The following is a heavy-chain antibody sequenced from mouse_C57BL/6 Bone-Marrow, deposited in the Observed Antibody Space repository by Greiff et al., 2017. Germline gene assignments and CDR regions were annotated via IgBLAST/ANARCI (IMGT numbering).Heavy chain of an antibody. CDR2: IDPSDSYT. V-gene: IGHV1-50*01. CDR1: GYTFTSYW. Sequence: QVQLQQPGAELVKPGASVKLSCKASGYTFTSYWMQWVKQRPGQGLEWIGEIDPSDSYTNYNQKFKGKATLTVDKSSSTAYMQLSSLTSEDSAVYYCARWLPAWFAYWGQGTLVTVSA. J-gene: IGHJ3*01. CDR3: ARWLPAWFAY. D-gene: IGHD2-2*01.